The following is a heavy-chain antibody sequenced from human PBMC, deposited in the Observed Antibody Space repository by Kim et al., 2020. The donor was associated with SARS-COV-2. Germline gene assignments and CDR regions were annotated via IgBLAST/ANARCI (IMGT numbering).Heavy chain of an antibody. D-gene: IGHD3-3*01. V-gene: IGHV5-10-1*01. CDR1: GYSFTSYW. J-gene: IGHJ6*02. CDR2: IDPSDSYT. CDR3: ARLKGILRFLEWLSADPPDYYYGMDV. Sequence: GESLKISCKGSGYSFTSYWISWVRQMPGKGLEWMGRIDPSDSYTNYSPSFQGHVTISADKSISTAYLQWSSLKASDTAMYYCARLKGILRFLEWLSADPPDYYYGMDVWGQGTTVTVSS.